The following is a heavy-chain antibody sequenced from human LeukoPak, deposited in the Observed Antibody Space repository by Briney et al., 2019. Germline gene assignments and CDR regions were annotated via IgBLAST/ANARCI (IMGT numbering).Heavy chain of an antibody. CDR2: ISSSSSYI. CDR1: GFTFSSYS. Sequence: GGSLRLSCAASGFTFSSYSMNWVRQAPGKGLEWVSSISSSSSYIYYADSVKGRFTISRDNAKNSLYLQMNSLRAEDTAVYYCARMEGSSGWFPSGYYYYYMDVWGKGTTVTVSS. CDR3: ARMEGSSGWFPSGYYYYYMDV. D-gene: IGHD6-19*01. V-gene: IGHV3-21*01. J-gene: IGHJ6*03.